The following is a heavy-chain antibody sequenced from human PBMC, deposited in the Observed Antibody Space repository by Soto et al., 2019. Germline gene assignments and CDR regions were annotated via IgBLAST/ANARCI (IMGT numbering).Heavy chain of an antibody. V-gene: IGHV4-30-2*01. CDR3: ASHPRDSSGYWYYFDY. CDR2: IYHSGST. CDR1: GGSISSGGYS. J-gene: IGHJ4*02. D-gene: IGHD3-22*01. Sequence: SETLSLTCAVSGGSISSGGYSWSWIRQPPGKGLEWIGYIYHSGSTYYNPSLKSRVTISVDRSKNQFSLKLSSVTAADTAVYYCASHPRDSSGYWYYFDYWGQGTLVTVSS.